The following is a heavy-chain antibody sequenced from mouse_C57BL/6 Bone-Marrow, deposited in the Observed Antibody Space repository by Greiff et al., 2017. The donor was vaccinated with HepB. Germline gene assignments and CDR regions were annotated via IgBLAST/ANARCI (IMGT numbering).Heavy chain of an antibody. J-gene: IGHJ3*01. CDR1: GFNIKDDY. CDR3: TTDVRLAWFAY. CDR2: IDPENGDT. Sequence: VQLQQSGAELVRPGASVKLSCTASGFNIKDDYMHWVKQRPEQGLEWIGWIDPENGDTEYASKFQGKATITADISSNTAYLQLSSLTSEDTAVYYCTTDVRLAWFAYWGQGTLVTVSA. V-gene: IGHV14-4*01.